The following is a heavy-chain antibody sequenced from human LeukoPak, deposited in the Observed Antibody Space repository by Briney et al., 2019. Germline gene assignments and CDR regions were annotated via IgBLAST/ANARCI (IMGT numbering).Heavy chain of an antibody. V-gene: IGHV3-23*01. D-gene: IGHD5-18*01. CDR2: ISGSGGRT. J-gene: IGHJ4*02. CDR1: GFTFSSYA. CDR3: ARGQRRHTDMAPSFDY. Sequence: GGSLRLSFAASGFTFSSYAMSWVRQAPGKGLEWVSAISGSGGRTYYADSMKRRFTISRDNSKNTLYLQMNSLRPEDTAVYYCARGQRRHTDMAPSFDYWGQGTLVTVSS.